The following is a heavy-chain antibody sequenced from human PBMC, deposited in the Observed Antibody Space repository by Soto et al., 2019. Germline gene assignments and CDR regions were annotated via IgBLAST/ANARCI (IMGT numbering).Heavy chain of an antibody. V-gene: IGHV1-3*01. D-gene: IGHD2-2*01. CDR1: GYTFTSYA. CDR3: ARDQGYCSSTSCRTVSGAFDI. J-gene: IGHJ3*02. CDR2: INAGNGNT. Sequence: ASVKVSCKASGYTFTSYAMHWVRQAPGQRLEWMGWINAGNGNTKYSQKFQGRVTITRDTSASTAYMELSSLRSEDTAVYYCARDQGYCSSTSCRTVSGAFDIWGQATMVTVSS.